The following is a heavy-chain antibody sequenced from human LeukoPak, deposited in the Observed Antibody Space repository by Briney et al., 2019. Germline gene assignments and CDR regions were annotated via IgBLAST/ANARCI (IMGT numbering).Heavy chain of an antibody. CDR3: ARDSSHYLGSSDY. CDR2: ISETGDVT. D-gene: IGHD6-6*01. CDR1: GFSFGSYP. Sequence: GGSLRLSCVVSGFSFGSYPMSWVRQAPGKGLEWVSVISETGDVTHYTDSMKGRFTISRDNIKNTLNLQMNSLRAEDTAIYYCARDSSHYLGSSDYWGQGTLVTVSS. V-gene: IGHV3-23*01. J-gene: IGHJ4*02.